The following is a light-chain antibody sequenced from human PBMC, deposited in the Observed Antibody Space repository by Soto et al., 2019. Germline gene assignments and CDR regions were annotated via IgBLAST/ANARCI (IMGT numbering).Light chain of an antibody. V-gene: IGKV3-20*01. CDR1: QSVSSY. CDR2: GAS. Sequence: EIVLTQSPGTLSLSPGERATLSCRASQSVSSYLAWYQQKPGQAPRLIIYGASNRATGIPDRFSGSGSGTDFTLTISRLEPEDFAVYYCQQYGSSGTFGQGTKVDIK. J-gene: IGKJ1*01. CDR3: QQYGSSGT.